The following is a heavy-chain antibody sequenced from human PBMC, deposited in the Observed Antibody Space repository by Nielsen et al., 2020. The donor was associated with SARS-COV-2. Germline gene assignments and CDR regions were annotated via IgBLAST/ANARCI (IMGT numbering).Heavy chain of an antibody. CDR1: GFTFSSYS. CDR3: ARGGVAGSFDY. V-gene: IGHV3-21*01. J-gene: IGHJ4*02. CDR2: ISSSSSYI. D-gene: IGHD6-19*01. Sequence: GESLKISCAASGFTFSSYSMNWVRQAPGKGLEWVSSISSSSSYIYYADSVKGRFTISRDNAKNSLYLQMNSLRAEDTAVYYCARGGVAGSFDYWGQGTLVTVSS.